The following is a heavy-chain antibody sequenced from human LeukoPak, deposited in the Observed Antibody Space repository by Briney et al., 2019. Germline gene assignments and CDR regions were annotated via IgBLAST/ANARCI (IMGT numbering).Heavy chain of an antibody. V-gene: IGHV1-69*05. J-gene: IGHJ4*02. D-gene: IGHD3-16*01. Sequence: ASAKVSCKAPGGTFSSYAISWVRQAPGQGLEWMGGIIPIFGTANYAQKFQGRVTITTDESTSTAYMELSSLRSEDTAVYYCARERPYFGDLSYFDYWGQGTLVTVSS. CDR2: IIPIFGTA. CDR1: GGTFSSYA. CDR3: ARERPYFGDLSYFDY.